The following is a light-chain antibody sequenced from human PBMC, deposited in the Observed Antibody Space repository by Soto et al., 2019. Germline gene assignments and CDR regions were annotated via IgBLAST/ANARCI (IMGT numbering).Light chain of an antibody. J-gene: IGKJ3*01. CDR3: RQTYSVPQVT. CDR2: AAS. Sequence: DIQMTQSPSSLSASVGDRVTISCRASQSIRTNLNWYQQMPGKAPKLLISAASSLQSGVPSRFRGSGAGTDFTLTISSLQPEDFATYYCRQTYSVPQVTFGPGTKVDIK. V-gene: IGKV1-39*01. CDR1: QSIRTN.